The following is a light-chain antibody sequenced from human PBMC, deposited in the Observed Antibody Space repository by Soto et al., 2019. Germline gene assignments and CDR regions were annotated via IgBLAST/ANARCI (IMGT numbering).Light chain of an antibody. CDR3: QQYGASPLT. Sequence: IVLTQSPGTLSLSPGDRATLSCRASQSVSSNYLAWYQQRPGQAPRLVIFGASSSATGIPERFSGSGSGTDFTLTISRLEPEDFAVYYCQQYGASPLTFGGGTKVEI. J-gene: IGKJ4*02. CDR1: QSVSSNY. CDR2: GAS. V-gene: IGKV3-20*01.